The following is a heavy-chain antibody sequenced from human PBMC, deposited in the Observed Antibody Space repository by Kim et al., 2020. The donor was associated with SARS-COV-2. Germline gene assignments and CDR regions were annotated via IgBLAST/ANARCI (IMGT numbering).Heavy chain of an antibody. CDR3: AYSYYYYYYMDV. J-gene: IGHJ6*03. CDR2: I. D-gene: IGHD2-21*01. V-gene: IGHV3-9*01. Sequence: IGYADSVKCRFTISRDNAKNSLYLQMNSLRAEDTALYYCAYSYYYYYYMDVWGKGTTVTVSS.